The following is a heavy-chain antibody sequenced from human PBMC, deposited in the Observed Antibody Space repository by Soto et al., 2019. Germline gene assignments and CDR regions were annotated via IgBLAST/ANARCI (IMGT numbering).Heavy chain of an antibody. J-gene: IGHJ6*03. CDR1: GFTFSSYG. CDR3: AKRAVDIVLMVYATYYYYMDV. Sequence: GESLKISCAASGFTFSSYGMHWVRQAPGKGLEWVAVISYDGSNKYYADSVKGRFTISRDNSKNTLYLQMNSLRAEDTAVYYCAKRAVDIVLMVYATYYYYMDVWGKGTTVTVSS. D-gene: IGHD2-8*01. V-gene: IGHV3-30*18. CDR2: ISYDGSNK.